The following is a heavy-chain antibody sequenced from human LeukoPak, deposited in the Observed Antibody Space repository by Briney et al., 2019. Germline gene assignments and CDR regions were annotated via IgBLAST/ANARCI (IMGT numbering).Heavy chain of an antibody. Sequence: GGSLRLSCAASGFTFSSYGMHWVRQAPGKGLEWVAVIWYDGSNKYYADSVKGRFTISRDNSKNTLYLQMNSLRAEDTAVYYCARTYYYDSSGYYPFDYWVQGTLVTVSS. D-gene: IGHD3-22*01. J-gene: IGHJ4*02. V-gene: IGHV3-33*01. CDR3: ARTYYYDSSGYYPFDY. CDR1: GFTFSSYG. CDR2: IWYDGSNK.